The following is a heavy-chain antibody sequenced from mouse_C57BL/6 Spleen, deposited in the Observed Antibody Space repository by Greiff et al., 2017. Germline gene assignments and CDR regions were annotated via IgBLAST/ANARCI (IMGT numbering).Heavy chain of an antibody. CDR3: ARGLTGYAMDY. V-gene: IGHV3-1*01. D-gene: IGHD4-1*01. Sequence: EVQVVESGPGMVKPSQSLSLTCTVTGYSITSGYDWHWIRHFPGNKLEWMGYISYSGSTNYNPSLKSRISITHDTSKNHFILKLNSVTTEETATYYGARGLTGYAMDYWGQGTSVTVSS. CDR1: GYSITSGYD. J-gene: IGHJ4*01. CDR2: ISYSGST.